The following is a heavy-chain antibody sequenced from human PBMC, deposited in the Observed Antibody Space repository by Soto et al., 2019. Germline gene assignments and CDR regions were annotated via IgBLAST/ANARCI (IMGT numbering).Heavy chain of an antibody. CDR3: ARDMTRTVVPYFDF. J-gene: IGHJ4*02. CDR1: GGTFSNYV. D-gene: IGHD1-7*01. V-gene: IGHV1-69*06. Sequence: QVQLVQSGAEVKKPGSSVKVSCKASGGTFSNYVVYWVRQAPGQGLEWMGRIIPISGAANYAQKFQGRVTITADKSTSTSYMELSSLRSEDTAVYYCARDMTRTVVPYFDFWGQGTLVTVSS. CDR2: IIPISGAA.